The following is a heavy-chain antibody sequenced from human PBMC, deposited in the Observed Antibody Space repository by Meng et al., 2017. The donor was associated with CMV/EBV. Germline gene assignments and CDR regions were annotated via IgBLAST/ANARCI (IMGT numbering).Heavy chain of an antibody. Sequence: SVKVSCKASGGTFSSYAISWVRQAPGQGLEWMGGIIPIFGTANYAQKFQGRVTITTDESTSTAYLQWSSLKASDTAMYYCARSTGIWFGELFLDYWGQGTLVIVSS. CDR1: GGTFSSYA. V-gene: IGHV1-69*05. D-gene: IGHD3-10*01. J-gene: IGHJ4*02. CDR2: IIPIFGTA. CDR3: ARSTGIWFGELFLDY.